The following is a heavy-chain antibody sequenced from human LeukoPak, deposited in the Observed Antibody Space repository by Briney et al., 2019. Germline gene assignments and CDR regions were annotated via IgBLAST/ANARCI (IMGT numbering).Heavy chain of an antibody. CDR1: GFTFSSYW. Sequence: GGSLRLSCAASGFTFSSYWMSWVRQAPGKGLEWVANIKQDGSEKYYVDSVKGRFTISRDNAKNSLYLQMNSLRAEDTAVYYCAAHADVGYCSGGSCYVDYWGQGTLVTVSS. D-gene: IGHD2-15*01. CDR3: AAHADVGYCSGGSCYVDY. J-gene: IGHJ4*02. V-gene: IGHV3-7*01. CDR2: IKQDGSEK.